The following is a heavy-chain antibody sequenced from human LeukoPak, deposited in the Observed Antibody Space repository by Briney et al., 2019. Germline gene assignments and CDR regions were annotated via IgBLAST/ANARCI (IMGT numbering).Heavy chain of an antibody. J-gene: IGHJ6*03. D-gene: IGHD2-2*01. CDR3: ARLVLPTAINYYYYMDV. CDR1: GYTFTSYD. Sequence: GASVKVSCKASGYTFTSYDINWVRQATGQGLEWMGWMNPNTGNTGYAQKFQGRVTMTRNTSISTAYMELSSLRSDDTAIYYCARLVLPTAINYYYYMDVWGKGTTVTISS. V-gene: IGHV1-8*01. CDR2: MNPNTGNT.